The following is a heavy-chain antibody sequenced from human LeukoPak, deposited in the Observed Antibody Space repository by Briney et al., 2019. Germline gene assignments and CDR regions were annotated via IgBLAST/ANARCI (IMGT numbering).Heavy chain of an antibody. J-gene: IGHJ4*02. V-gene: IGHV3-64*01. CDR2: ISSNGGST. D-gene: IGHD3-10*01. CDR3: ARVRFGELGLDY. CDR1: GFTFSSYA. Sequence: PGGSLRLSCAASGFTFSSYAMHWARQAPGKGLEYVSAISSNGGSTYYANSVKGRFTISRDNSKNTLYLQMGSLRAEGMAVYYCARVRFGELGLDYWGQGTLVTVSS.